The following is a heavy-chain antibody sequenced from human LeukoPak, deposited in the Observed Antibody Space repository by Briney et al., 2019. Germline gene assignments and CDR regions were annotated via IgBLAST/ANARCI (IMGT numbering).Heavy chain of an antibody. CDR1: GGSISSYY. J-gene: IGHJ4*02. CDR3: ARAGDSSSSGKLDY. Sequence: SETLSLTCTVSGGSISSYYWSWIRQPPGKGLGWIGYIYYSGSTNYNPSLKSRVTISVDTSKNQFSLKLSSVTAADTAVYYCARAGDSSSSGKLDYWGQGTLVTVSS. D-gene: IGHD6-6*01. CDR2: IYYSGST. V-gene: IGHV4-59*01.